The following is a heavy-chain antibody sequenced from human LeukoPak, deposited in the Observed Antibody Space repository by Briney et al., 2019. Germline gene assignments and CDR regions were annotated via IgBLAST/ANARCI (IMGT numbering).Heavy chain of an antibody. CDR2: ISYDGSNK. V-gene: IGHV3-30*18. Sequence: GGSLRLSCAASGFTFSSYGMHWVRQAPGKGLEWVAVISYDGSNKYYADSVKGRFTISRDNSKNTLYLQMNSLRAEDTAVYYCAKDVTYYDSSSYSSGYFDYWGQGTLVTVSS. D-gene: IGHD3-22*01. J-gene: IGHJ4*02. CDR1: GFTFSSYG. CDR3: AKDVTYYDSSSYSSGYFDY.